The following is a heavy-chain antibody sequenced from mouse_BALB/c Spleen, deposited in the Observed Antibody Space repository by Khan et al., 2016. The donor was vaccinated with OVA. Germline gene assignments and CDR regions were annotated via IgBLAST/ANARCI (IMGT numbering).Heavy chain of an antibody. V-gene: IGHV1-26*01. J-gene: IGHJ3*01. D-gene: IGHD2-14*01. CDR3: ARGYDFFAS. CDR1: GYSFTLYY. Sequence: EVQLQQSGPDLVKPGASVKISCKASGYSFTLYYMSWVKQSHGKSLEWIGRVNPNTDTINYNQEFKGKAILTVDKSSTTAYMEHRSLTSEASADYFGARGYDFFASWGQGTLVTVSA. CDR2: VNPNTDTI.